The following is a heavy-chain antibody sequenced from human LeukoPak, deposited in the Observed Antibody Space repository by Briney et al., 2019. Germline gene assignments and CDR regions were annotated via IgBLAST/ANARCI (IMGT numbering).Heavy chain of an antibody. J-gene: IGHJ4*02. V-gene: IGHV1-2*02. CDR1: GYTFTGYY. CDR2: INPNSGGT. D-gene: IGHD3-3*01. Sequence: AASVKVSCKASGYTFTGYYMHWVRQAPGQGLEWMGCINPNSGGTNYAQKFQGRVTMTRDTSISTAYMELSRLRSDDTAVYYCARDRSAVVIISALDYWGQGTLVTVSS. CDR3: ARDRSAVVIISALDY.